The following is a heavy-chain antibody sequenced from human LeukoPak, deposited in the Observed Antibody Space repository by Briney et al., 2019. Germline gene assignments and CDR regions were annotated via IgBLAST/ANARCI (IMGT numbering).Heavy chain of an antibody. J-gene: IGHJ4*02. CDR2: IYSGGST. Sequence: GGSLRLSCAASGFTVCSNYMSWVRQAPGKGLEWVSVIYSGGSTYYADSVKGRFTISRDNSKNTLYLQMNSLRAEDTAVYYCARELGYDSSGYPPGYFDYWGQGTLVTVSS. D-gene: IGHD3-22*01. V-gene: IGHV3-66*01. CDR1: GFTVCSNY. CDR3: ARELGYDSSGYPPGYFDY.